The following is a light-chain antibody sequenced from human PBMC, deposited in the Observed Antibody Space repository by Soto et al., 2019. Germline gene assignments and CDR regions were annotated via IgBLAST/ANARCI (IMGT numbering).Light chain of an antibody. J-gene: IGLJ1*01. CDR2: EVS. CDR3: SSYAGIKFFV. CDR1: SSDVGIYDL. V-gene: IGLV2-23*02. Sequence: QSALTQPASVSGSPGQSITISCTGTSSDVGIYDLVAWYQQHPGKAPKLMLYEVSKRPSGVSSRFSGSKSGNTASLTISGLQAEDEADYYCSSYAGIKFFVLGTGTKVTVL.